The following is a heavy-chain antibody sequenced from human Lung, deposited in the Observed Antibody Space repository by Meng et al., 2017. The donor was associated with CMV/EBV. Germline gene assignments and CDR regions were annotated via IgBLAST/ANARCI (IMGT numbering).Heavy chain of an antibody. J-gene: IGHJ4*02. CDR2: ISSSSSYI. CDR3: ARDAVRYCSSTSCYGTQTQQLVEYDY. V-gene: IGHV3-21*06. CDR1: GFTFSSYS. Sequence: SCASSGFTFSSYSMNWVRQAPGKGLEWVSSISSSSSYIYYADSVKGRFTISRDNAKNSLYLQMNSLRAEDTAVYYCARDAVRYCSSTSCYGTQTQQLVEYDYWXQGTXVTVSS. D-gene: IGHD2-2*01.